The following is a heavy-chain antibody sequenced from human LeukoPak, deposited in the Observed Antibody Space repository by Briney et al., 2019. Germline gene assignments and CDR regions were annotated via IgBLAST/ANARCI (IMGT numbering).Heavy chain of an antibody. CDR1: GGSISSYY. CDR2: IYYSGST. Sequence: SETLSLTCTVSGGSISSYYWSWIRQPPGKGLEWIGYIYYSGSTNYNPSLKSRVTISLDTSKNHFSLMLSSVTAADTAVYYCAKSGASPLYHMDVWGKGATVTVSS. V-gene: IGHV4-59*01. J-gene: IGHJ6*03. D-gene: IGHD1-26*01. CDR3: AKSGASPLYHMDV.